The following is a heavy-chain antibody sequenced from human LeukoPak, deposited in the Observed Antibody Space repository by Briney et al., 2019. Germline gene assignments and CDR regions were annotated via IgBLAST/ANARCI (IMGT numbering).Heavy chain of an antibody. CDR2: IHHSGST. Sequence: SETLSLACAVYAGSFSGYYWVWIRQPPEKGLECIGEIHHSGSTNYNPSLKSRVTISVDTSKNQFSLKLSSVTAADTAVYFCARGPYSYDSSGAFDIWGQGTMVTVSS. CDR1: AGSFSGYY. D-gene: IGHD3-22*01. V-gene: IGHV4-34*01. CDR3: ARGPYSYDSSGAFDI. J-gene: IGHJ3*02.